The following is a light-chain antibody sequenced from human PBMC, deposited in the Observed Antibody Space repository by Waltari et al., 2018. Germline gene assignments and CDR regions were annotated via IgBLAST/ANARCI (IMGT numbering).Light chain of an antibody. CDR2: DVS. J-gene: IGLJ1*01. CDR3: CSYAGRYSYV. CDR1: SGDVGGYNY. Sequence: QSALTQPRSVSGSPGQSVTISCTGASGDVGGYNYVSWYQQPPGKAPKLMIYDVSKRPSGVPDRFFDSKSGDTASLTISGLRADDEADYYCCSYAGRYSYVFGTGTKVTVL. V-gene: IGLV2-11*01.